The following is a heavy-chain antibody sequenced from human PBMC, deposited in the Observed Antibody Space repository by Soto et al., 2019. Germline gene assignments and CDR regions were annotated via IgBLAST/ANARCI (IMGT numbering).Heavy chain of an antibody. CDR1: GGSFSGYY. D-gene: IGHD2-21*02. CDR2: INHSGST. J-gene: IGHJ3*02. CDR3: ARGHIVVVTSSGSAFDI. Sequence: SETLSLTCAVYGGSFSGYYWSWIRQPPGKGLEWIGEINHSGSTNYNPSLKSRVTISVDTSKNQFSLKLSSVTAADTAVYYCARGHIVVVTSSGSAFDIWGQGTMVTVSS. V-gene: IGHV4-34*01.